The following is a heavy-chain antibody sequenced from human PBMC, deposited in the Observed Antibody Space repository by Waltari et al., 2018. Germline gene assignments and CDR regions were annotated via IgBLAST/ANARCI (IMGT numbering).Heavy chain of an antibody. Sequence: QVQLQESGPGLVKPSETLSLTCTVSGGSISSYSWSWIRQPPGKGLEWIGYIYYRGSTNYNPSLKSRVTISVDTSKNQFSLKLSSVTAADTAVYYCARVHIMGGSYYVFDYWGQGTLVTVSS. D-gene: IGHD1-26*01. CDR3: ARVHIMGGSYYVFDY. V-gene: IGHV4-59*01. CDR2: IYYRGST. J-gene: IGHJ4*02. CDR1: GGSISSYS.